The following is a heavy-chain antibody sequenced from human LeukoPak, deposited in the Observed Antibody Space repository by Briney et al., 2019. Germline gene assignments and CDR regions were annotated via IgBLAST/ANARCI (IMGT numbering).Heavy chain of an antibody. CDR1: GFTFSSYA. CDR3: AKDGCSGGSCYD. D-gene: IGHD2-15*01. Sequence: PGGSLRLSCAASGFTFSSYAMSWVRQAPGKGLEWVSAISGSGGSTYYADSVKGRLTISRDNSKNTLYLQMNSLRADDTAVYYCAKDGCSGGSCYDWGQGTLVTVSS. V-gene: IGHV3-23*01. CDR2: ISGSGGST. J-gene: IGHJ4*02.